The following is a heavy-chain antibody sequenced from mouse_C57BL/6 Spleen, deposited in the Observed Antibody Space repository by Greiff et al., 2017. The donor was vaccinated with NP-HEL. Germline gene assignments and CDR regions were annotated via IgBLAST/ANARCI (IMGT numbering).Heavy chain of an antibody. V-gene: IGHV1-42*01. Sequence: VQLQQSVPELVKPGASVKISCKASGYSFTGYYMNWVKQSPEKSLEWIGEINPSTGGTTYNQKFKAKATLTVDKSSSTAYMQLKSLTSEDSAVYYCARWGYGSSYVYFDYWGQGTTLTVSS. CDR3: ARWGYGSSYVYFDY. J-gene: IGHJ2*01. CDR2: INPSTGGT. CDR1: GYSFTGYY. D-gene: IGHD1-1*01.